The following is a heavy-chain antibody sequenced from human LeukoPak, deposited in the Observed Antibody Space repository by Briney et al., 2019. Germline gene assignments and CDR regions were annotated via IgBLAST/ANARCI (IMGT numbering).Heavy chain of an antibody. CDR2: IKPHNGDT. D-gene: IGHD3-16*01. CDR3: ARDPYVAGDH. V-gene: IGHV1-2*06. CDR1: GGTFSSYA. Sequence: VASVTVSCTASGGTFSSYAISWVRQAPGQGLEWMGRIKPHNGDTDCAQRFQGRVTLTRDTSIRTAYMELSSLRSDDTAVYYCARDPYVAGDHWGQGTLVTVSS. J-gene: IGHJ4*02.